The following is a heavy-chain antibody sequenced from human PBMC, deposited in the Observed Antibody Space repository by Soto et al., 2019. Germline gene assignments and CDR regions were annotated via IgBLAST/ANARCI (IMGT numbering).Heavy chain of an antibody. Sequence: QLQLQESGPGLVKPSETLSLTCTVSGGSISSSSYYWGWIRQPPGKGLEWIGSIYYSGSTYYNPSLKSRVTISVDTSKNQFSLKLSSVTAADTAVYYCARRRDDYGYFDYWGQGTLVTVSS. J-gene: IGHJ4*02. V-gene: IGHV4-39*01. CDR3: ARRRDDYGYFDY. CDR1: GGSISSSSYY. D-gene: IGHD4-17*01. CDR2: IYYSGST.